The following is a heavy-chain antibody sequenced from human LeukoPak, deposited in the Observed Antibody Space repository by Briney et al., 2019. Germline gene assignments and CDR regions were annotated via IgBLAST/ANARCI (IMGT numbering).Heavy chain of an antibody. CDR1: GGSISSYY. J-gene: IGHJ6*03. Sequence: SETLSLTCTVSGGSISSYYWSWIRQPPGKGLEWIGYIYYSGSTNYNPSLKSRVTISVDTSKNQFSLKLSSVTAADTAVYYCARSSSWYVSYMDVWGKGTTVTISS. V-gene: IGHV4-59*01. CDR3: ARSSSWYVSYMDV. D-gene: IGHD6-13*01. CDR2: IYYSGST.